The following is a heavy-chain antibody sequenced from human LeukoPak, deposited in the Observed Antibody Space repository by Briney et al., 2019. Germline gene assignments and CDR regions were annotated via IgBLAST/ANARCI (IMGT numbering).Heavy chain of an antibody. D-gene: IGHD3-10*01. CDR3: AKELLSFGSGSYSYGMDV. J-gene: IGHJ6*02. Sequence: GGSLRLSCAASGFRFSSYTMNWVRQAPGKGLEWVSYISSSSSTIYDADSVKGRFTVSRDNAKNSLYLQMNSLRDEDTAVYYCAKELLSFGSGSYSYGMDVWGQGTTVTVSS. CDR1: GFRFSSYT. CDR2: ISSSSSTI. V-gene: IGHV3-48*02.